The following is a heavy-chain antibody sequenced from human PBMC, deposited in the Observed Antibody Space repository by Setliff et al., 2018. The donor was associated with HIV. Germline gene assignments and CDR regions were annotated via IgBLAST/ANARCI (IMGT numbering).Heavy chain of an antibody. CDR2: IYHSGST. V-gene: IGHV4-38-2*01. D-gene: IGHD3-3*01. Sequence: SETLSLTCAVSGYSLSSDYYWGWIRQPPGKGLEWIAGIYHSGSTYYNPSLKSRVTISVDTSKTQISLRVNSVTAADTAVYFCARGSRQLTIFGVVFKTNYYFMDVWGKGTAVTVSS. J-gene: IGHJ6*03. CDR3: ARGSRQLTIFGVVFKTNYYFMDV. CDR1: GYSLSSDYY.